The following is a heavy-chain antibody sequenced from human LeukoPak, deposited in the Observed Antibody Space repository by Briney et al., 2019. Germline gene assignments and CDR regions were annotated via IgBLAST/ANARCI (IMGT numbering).Heavy chain of an antibody. CDR1: GFTLSSYG. CDR3: AKDGWDPKAFDI. J-gene: IGHJ3*02. D-gene: IGHD1-26*01. V-gene: IGHV3-30*02. Sequence: TGGSLRLSCAASGFTLSSYGMHWVRQAPGKGLEWEAFIRYDGSNKYYADSVKGRITISRDNSKNTLYLQMNSLRAEDTAVYYCAKDGWDPKAFDIWGQGTMVTVSS. CDR2: IRYDGSNK.